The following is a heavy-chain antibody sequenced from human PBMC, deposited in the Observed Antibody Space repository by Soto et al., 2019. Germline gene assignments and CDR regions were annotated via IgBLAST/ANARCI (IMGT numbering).Heavy chain of an antibody. Sequence: QVQLVQSGAEVKNPGASVKVSCKASGYTFTNYGISWVRQAPGQGLAWMGWISVYYGSTKYAQKVQGRVTMTRDTSTSTVYMELRGLRADDTAVYYCVREGGDSSGYYFQYWGQGTLVTASS. CDR3: VREGGDSSGYYFQY. V-gene: IGHV1-18*04. CDR1: GYTFTNYG. D-gene: IGHD3-22*01. CDR2: ISVYYGST. J-gene: IGHJ1*01.